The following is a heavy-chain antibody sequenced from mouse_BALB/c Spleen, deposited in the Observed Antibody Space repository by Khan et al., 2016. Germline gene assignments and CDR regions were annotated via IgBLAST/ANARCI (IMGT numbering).Heavy chain of an antibody. Sequence: VQLKQSGTVLARPGASVKMSCKASGYTFSNYWMHWIKQRPGQGLEWIGVIYPGNTDATYNQKFKGKAELTAVASTSTAYMELSSLTNEDSAVYYCTRVDTTGYAWLPYWGQGTLVTVSA. CDR2: IYPGNTDA. J-gene: IGHJ3*01. V-gene: IGHV1-5*01. CDR3: TRVDTTGYAWLPY. D-gene: IGHD3-2*01. CDR1: GYTFSNYW.